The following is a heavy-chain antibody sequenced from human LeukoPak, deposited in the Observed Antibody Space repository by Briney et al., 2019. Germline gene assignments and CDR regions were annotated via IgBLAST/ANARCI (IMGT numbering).Heavy chain of an antibody. CDR3: ARERYGNYN. J-gene: IGHJ4*02. Sequence: GGSLRLSCAASGFTVSDYYMSWVRQAPGKGLEWVANIKEDGSVKNYVDSVKGRFTISRDNAKNSLFLQMNSLRAEDTAVYYCARERYGNYNWGQGTLVTVSS. V-gene: IGHV3-7*03. D-gene: IGHD4-11*01. CDR1: GFTVSDYY. CDR2: IKEDGSVK.